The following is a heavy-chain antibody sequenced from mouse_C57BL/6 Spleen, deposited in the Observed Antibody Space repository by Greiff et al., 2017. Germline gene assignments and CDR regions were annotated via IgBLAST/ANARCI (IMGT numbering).Heavy chain of an antibody. V-gene: IGHV1-15*01. CDR1: GYTFTDYE. J-gene: IGHJ3*01. CDR2: IDPETGGT. Sequence: QVQLQQSGAELVRPGASVTLSCKASGYTFTDYEMHWVKQTPVHGLEWIGAIDPETGGTAYNQKFKGKAILTADKSSSTAYMELRSLTSEDSAVYYCTKGGYDWLAYWGQGTLVTVSA. D-gene: IGHD2-2*01. CDR3: TKGGYDWLAY.